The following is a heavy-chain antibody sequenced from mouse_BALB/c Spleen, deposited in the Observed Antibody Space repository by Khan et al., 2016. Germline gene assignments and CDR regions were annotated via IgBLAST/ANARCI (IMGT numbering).Heavy chain of an antibody. Sequence: VQLQQSGAELVKPGASVKLSCAASGFNIKDTYMNWVKQRPEQGLEWIGRIDPVNGETKYDPKFQGKATITADKSSSTAYMQLSSLTSVDSAVYFCARGYGYGAMDYWGQGTSVTVSS. CDR3: ARGYGYGAMDY. CDR1: GFNIKDTY. CDR2: IDPVNGET. D-gene: IGHD1-2*01. V-gene: IGHV14-3*02. J-gene: IGHJ4*01.